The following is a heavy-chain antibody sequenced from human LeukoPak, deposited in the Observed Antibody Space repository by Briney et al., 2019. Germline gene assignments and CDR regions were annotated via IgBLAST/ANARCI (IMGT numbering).Heavy chain of an antibody. CDR3: AGGMRSSPPELGIHYYYYYGMDV. Sequence: PGGSLRLSCAASGFTFSSYGMHWVRQAPGKGLEWVAVIWYDGSNKYYADSVKGRFTISRDNSKNTLYLQMNSLRAEDTAVYYCAGGMRSSPPELGIHYYYYYGMDVWGQGTTVTVSS. CDR1: GFTFSSYG. J-gene: IGHJ6*02. V-gene: IGHV3-33*01. CDR2: IWYDGSNK. D-gene: IGHD6-13*01.